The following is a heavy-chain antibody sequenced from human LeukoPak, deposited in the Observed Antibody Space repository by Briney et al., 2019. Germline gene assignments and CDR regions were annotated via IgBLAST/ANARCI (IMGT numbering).Heavy chain of an antibody. V-gene: IGHV3-23*01. CDR1: GFTFSSYA. CDR3: AKDGAQRGYSYGYGVYAFDI. D-gene: IGHD5-18*01. Sequence: GGSLRLSCAASGFTFSSYAMSWVRQAAGKGLEWVSAISGSGGSTYYADSVKGRFTISRDNSKNTLYLQMNSLRAEDTAVYYCAKDGAQRGYSYGYGVYAFDIWGQGTMVTVSS. CDR2: ISGSGGST. J-gene: IGHJ3*02.